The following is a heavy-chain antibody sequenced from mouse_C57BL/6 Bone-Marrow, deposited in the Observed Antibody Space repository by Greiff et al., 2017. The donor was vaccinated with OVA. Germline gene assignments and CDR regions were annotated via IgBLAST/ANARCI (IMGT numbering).Heavy chain of an antibody. CDR3: ARHRGRWLPLAY. CDR2: ISRGGSDN. J-gene: IGHJ2*01. CDR1: GFTFSSYG. V-gene: IGHV5-6*01. Sequence: EVMLVESGGDLVKPGGSLKLSCAASGFTFSSYGMSWVRQTPDKRLEWVATISRGGSDNYYPDSGKGRVTISRDNAKNTLYLQMSSLKSEDTAMYYCARHRGRWLPLAYWGQGTTLTVSS. D-gene: IGHD2-3*01.